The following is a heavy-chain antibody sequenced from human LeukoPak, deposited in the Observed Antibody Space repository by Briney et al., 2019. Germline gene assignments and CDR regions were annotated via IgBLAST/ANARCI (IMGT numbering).Heavy chain of an antibody. J-gene: IGHJ1*01. CDR3: ARVRGTFETD. Sequence: PSETLSLTCTVSGHSISSYYWSWIRQPPGKGLEWIGYLYYSGSTTYSPSLKSRVTMSVDTSKSQFTLNLTSVTAADTAIYYCARVRGTFETDWGQGTLVTVSS. D-gene: IGHD2/OR15-2a*01. V-gene: IGHV4-59*01. CDR2: LYYSGST. CDR1: GHSISSYY.